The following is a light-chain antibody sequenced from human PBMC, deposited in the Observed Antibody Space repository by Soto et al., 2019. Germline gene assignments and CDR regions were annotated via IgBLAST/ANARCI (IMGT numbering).Light chain of an antibody. CDR3: QQYGTXPPIT. Sequence: EIVLTHSPGTLSLSPGERATLFCRASQSVSSSYLAWYQQKPGQAPRLLIYGASSRATGIPDRFSGSGSGTDFTLTITRLEPEDFAVYYCQQYGTXPPITFGQGTRLEIK. V-gene: IGKV3-20*01. J-gene: IGKJ5*01. CDR1: QSVSSSY. CDR2: GAS.